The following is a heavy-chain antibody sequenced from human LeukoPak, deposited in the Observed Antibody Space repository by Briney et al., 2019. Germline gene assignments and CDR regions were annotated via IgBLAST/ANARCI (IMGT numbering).Heavy chain of an antibody. Sequence: GGSLRLSCAASGFTFSSYGMHWVRQAPGKGLEWVAFIRYDGSNKYYADSVKGGFTISRDNSKNTLYLQMNSLRAEDTAVYYCAKVGGHGSGWFYYYYYMDVWGKGTTVTVSS. D-gene: IGHD6-19*01. CDR2: IRYDGSNK. CDR3: AKVGGHGSGWFYYYYYMDV. V-gene: IGHV3-30*02. CDR1: GFTFSSYG. J-gene: IGHJ6*03.